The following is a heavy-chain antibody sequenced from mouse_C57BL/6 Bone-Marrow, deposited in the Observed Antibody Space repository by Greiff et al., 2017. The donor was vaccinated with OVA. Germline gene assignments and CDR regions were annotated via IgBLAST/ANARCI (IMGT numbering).Heavy chain of an antibody. CDR1: GYSITSGYY. CDR2: ISYDGSN. J-gene: IGHJ4*01. Sequence: DVKLVESGPGLVKPSQSLSLTCSVTGYSITSGYYWNWIRQFPGNKLEWMGYISYDGSNNYNPSLKNRISITRDTSKNQFFLKLNSVTTEDTATYYCARDPLQATFMDYWGQGTSVTVSS. V-gene: IGHV3-6*01. D-gene: IGHD3-2*02. CDR3: ARDPLQATFMDY.